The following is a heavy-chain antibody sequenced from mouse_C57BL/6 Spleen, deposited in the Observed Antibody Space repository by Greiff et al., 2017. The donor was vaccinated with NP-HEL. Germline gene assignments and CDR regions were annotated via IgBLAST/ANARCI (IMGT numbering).Heavy chain of an antibody. CDR1: GFTFSSYA. Sequence: EVMLVESGGGLVKPGGSLKLSCAASGFTFSSYAMSWVRQTPEKRLEWVATISDGGSYTYYPDNVKGRFTISRDNAKNNLYLQMSHLKSEDTAMYYCASGGYYGSSYDYAMDYWGQGTSVTVSS. J-gene: IGHJ4*01. V-gene: IGHV5-4*03. D-gene: IGHD1-1*01. CDR3: ASGGYYGSSYDYAMDY. CDR2: ISDGGSYT.